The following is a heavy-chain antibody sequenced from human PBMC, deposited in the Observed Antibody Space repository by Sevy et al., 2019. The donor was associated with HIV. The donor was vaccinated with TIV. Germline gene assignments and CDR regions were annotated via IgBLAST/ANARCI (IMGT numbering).Heavy chain of an antibody. CDR1: GFTFDDYA. J-gene: IGHJ5*02. D-gene: IGHD3-9*01. CDR3: AKSPRYDILTGSFDP. CDR2: ISWNSGSI. V-gene: IGHV3-9*01. Sequence: GGSLILSCAASGFTFDDYAMHWVRQAPGKGLEWVSGISWNSGSIGYADSVKGRFTISRDNAKNSLYLQMNSLRAEDTALYYCAKSPRYDILTGSFDPLGQRTMVTVSS.